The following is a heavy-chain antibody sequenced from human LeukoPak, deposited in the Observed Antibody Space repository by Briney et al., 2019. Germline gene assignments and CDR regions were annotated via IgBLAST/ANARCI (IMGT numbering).Heavy chain of an antibody. CDR1: CYSISSGYY. D-gene: IGHD1-26*01. J-gene: IGHJ4*02. V-gene: IGHV4-38-2*02. Sequence: ASQTLSLTCTVSCYSISSGYYWGWIRQPPGKGLEWMGSIYHSGRTYYNPSLKSRVTISVDTSKNPFSLKLSSVTAADTAVYYCARDHREYIVGAMFDYWGQGTLVTVSS. CDR2: IYHSGRT. CDR3: ARDHREYIVGAMFDY.